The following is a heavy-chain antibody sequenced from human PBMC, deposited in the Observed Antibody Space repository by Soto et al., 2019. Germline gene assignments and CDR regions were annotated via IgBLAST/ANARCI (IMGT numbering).Heavy chain of an antibody. J-gene: IGHJ3*02. Sequence: ASVKVSCKASGYTFTSYDINWVRQATGQGLEWMGWMNPNSGNTGYAQKLQGRVTMTRNTSISTAYMELSSLRYEDKAVYYYAREGLDSSGSYDAFDIWGQGTMVTVSS. CDR3: AREGLDSSGSYDAFDI. D-gene: IGHD3-22*01. CDR1: GYTFTSYD. CDR2: MNPNSGNT. V-gene: IGHV1-8*01.